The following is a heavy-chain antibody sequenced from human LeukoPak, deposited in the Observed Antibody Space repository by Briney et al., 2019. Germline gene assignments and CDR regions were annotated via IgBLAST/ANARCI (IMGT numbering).Heavy chain of an antibody. J-gene: IGHJ4*02. CDR3: ARDAKAGYYDSSGYSDY. V-gene: IGHV1-46*01. CDR2: INPSGGST. D-gene: IGHD3-22*01. Sequence: GASVKVSCKASGYTFTSYYMHWVRQAPGQGLEWMGIINPSGGSTSYAQKFQGRVTMTRDMSTSTVYMELSSLRSEDTAVYYCARDAKAGYYDSSGYSDYWGQGTLVTVSS. CDR1: GYTFTSYY.